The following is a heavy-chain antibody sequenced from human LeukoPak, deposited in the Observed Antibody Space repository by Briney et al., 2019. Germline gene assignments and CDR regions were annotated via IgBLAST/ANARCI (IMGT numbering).Heavy chain of an antibody. Sequence: GGSLRLSCAASGFTFSSYAMSWVRQAPGKGLEWVSAISGSGGSTYYADSVKGRFTISRDYSKNTLYLQMNSLRAEDTAVYYCARDGVLLWFGEPRGAFDIWGQGTMVTVSS. CDR1: GFTFSSYA. V-gene: IGHV3-23*01. J-gene: IGHJ3*02. CDR2: ISGSGGST. D-gene: IGHD3-10*01. CDR3: ARDGVLLWFGEPRGAFDI.